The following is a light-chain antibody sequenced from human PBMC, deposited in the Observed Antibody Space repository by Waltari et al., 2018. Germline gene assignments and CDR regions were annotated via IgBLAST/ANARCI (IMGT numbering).Light chain of an antibody. V-gene: IGLV1-44*01. CDR1: NSNIGSNT. CDR2: RNS. Sequence: QSVLTQPPSASGTPGQRVPISCSGSNSNIGSNTVNWYQHFPGTAPKPLIYRNSQRPSGVPDRFSGSKSGTSASLAISGLQSEDDADYYCAAWDDSLTGSWVFGGGTKLTV. CDR3: AAWDDSLTGSWV. J-gene: IGLJ3*02.